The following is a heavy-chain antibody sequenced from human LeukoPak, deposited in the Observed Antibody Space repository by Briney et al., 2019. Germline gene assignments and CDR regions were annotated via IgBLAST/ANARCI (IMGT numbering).Heavy chain of an antibody. CDR1: GYTFTKYG. J-gene: IGHJ4*02. CDR3: ARDYRYYYGSGKYFPFDY. CDR2: ISANNGHT. Sequence: GTSVKVSCKASGYTFTKYGINWVRHVPGQGLEWMGWISANNGHTNYAQNFQGRVTVTTDTSTSTAYTELRSLTSDDTAVYYCARDYRYYYGSGKYFPFDYWGQGTLVTVSS. V-gene: IGHV1-18*01. D-gene: IGHD3-10*01.